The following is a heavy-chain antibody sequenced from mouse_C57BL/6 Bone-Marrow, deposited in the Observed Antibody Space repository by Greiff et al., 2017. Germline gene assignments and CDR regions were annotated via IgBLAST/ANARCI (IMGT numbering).Heavy chain of an antibody. V-gene: IGHV1-54*01. CDR1: GYAFTNYL. D-gene: IGHD2-5*01. J-gene: IGHJ1*03. Sequence: QVQLQQSGAELVRPGTSVKVSCKASGYAFTNYLIEWVKQRPGQGLEWIGVINPGSGGTNYNEKFKGKATLTADKSSSTAYMQLSTLTSEDSAVYFCAREGLRAIVTHWYFDVWGTGTTVTVSS. CDR2: INPGSGGT. CDR3: AREGLRAIVTHWYFDV.